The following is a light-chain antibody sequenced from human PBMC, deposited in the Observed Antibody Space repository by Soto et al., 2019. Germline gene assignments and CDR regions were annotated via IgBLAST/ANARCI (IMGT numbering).Light chain of an antibody. CDR3: AAWDGSLNGVL. J-gene: IGLJ2*01. V-gene: IGLV1-44*01. Sequence: QSALTQPPSASGTPGQRVTISCSGSSSNIGTNTVNWYKQVPGTAPTLLIYTDRQRPAGVPGRFSGSKSGTSASLAISGLRSEDEADYYCAAWDGSLNGVLFGGGTKLTVL. CDR2: TDR. CDR1: SSNIGTNT.